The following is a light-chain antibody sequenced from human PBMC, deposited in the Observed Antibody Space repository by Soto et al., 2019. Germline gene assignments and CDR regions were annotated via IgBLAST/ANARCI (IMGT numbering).Light chain of an antibody. J-gene: IGKJ1*01. CDR3: QQYCSWLPWT. V-gene: IGKV3-15*01. CDR2: GAS. Sequence: EIVLQKSRVTLSVYTGAQVTLSGRARQSVSSNLAWYQQKPGQAPRLLIYGASARATGIPARFSGSGSGTEFTLTISSLESEDAAVYYCQQYCSWLPWTFCQ. CDR1: QSVSSN.